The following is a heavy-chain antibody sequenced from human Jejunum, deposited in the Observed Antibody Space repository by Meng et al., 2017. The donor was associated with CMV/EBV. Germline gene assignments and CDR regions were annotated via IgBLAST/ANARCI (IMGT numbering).Heavy chain of an antibody. J-gene: IGHJ4*02. V-gene: IGHV3-23*01. CDR2: ISTGGGAI. CDR3: AKNYADIVIPAFDY. CDR1: GFSFSTYA. D-gene: IGHD5-12*01. Sequence: GFSFSTYALSWVRQAPGKGLGWISGISTGGGAIYYAKSVEGRFTVSRDNSKDTLYLQMNSLRAEDTAVYYCAKNYADIVIPAFDYWGQGTLVTVSS.